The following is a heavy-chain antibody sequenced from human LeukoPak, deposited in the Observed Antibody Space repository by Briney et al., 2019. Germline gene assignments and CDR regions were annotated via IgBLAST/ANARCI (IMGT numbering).Heavy chain of an antibody. D-gene: IGHD3-10*01. CDR1: GYTFTSYA. J-gene: IGHJ5*02. V-gene: IGHV7-4-1*02. Sequence: GASVKVSCKASGYTFTSYAMNWVRQAPGQGLEWMGWINTNTGNPTYAQGFTGRFVFSLDTSVSTAYLQISSLKAEDTAVYYCARHEVRDEVYWFDAWGQGTLVTVSS. CDR3: ARHEVRDEVYWFDA. CDR2: INTNTGNP.